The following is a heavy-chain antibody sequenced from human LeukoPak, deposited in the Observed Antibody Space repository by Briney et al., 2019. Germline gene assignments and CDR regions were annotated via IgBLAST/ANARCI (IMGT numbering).Heavy chain of an antibody. CDR3: TTDDTAMVRGLNWFDP. Sequence: GGSLRLSCAASGFTFSSYAMSWVRQAPGKGLEWVGRIKSKTDGGTTDYAAPVKGRFTISRDDSKNTLYLQMNSLKTADTAVYYCTTDDTAMVRGLNWFDPWGQGTLVTVSS. V-gene: IGHV3-15*01. D-gene: IGHD5-18*01. CDR2: IKSKTDGGTT. J-gene: IGHJ5*02. CDR1: GFTFSSYA.